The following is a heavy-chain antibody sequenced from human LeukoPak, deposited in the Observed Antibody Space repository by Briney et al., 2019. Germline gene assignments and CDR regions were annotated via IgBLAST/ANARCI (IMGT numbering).Heavy chain of an antibody. CDR3: ARDLCPERRRGYSNGF. V-gene: IGHV3-74*01. CDR1: AVSFFSYW. CDR2: INSGGSIT. J-gene: IGHJ4*02. Sequence: GGALRLSSAAAAVSFFSYWMHSVRRAPGGRAVWGSRINSGGSITSYADSMKSGFSIVRDNAKNTLYLQINGLRGEDTAVYYCARDLCPERRRGYSNGFWGQGTLVTVSS. D-gene: IGHD5-18*01.